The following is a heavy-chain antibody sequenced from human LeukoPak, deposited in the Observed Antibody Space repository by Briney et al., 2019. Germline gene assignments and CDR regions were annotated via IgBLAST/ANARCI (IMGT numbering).Heavy chain of an antibody. CDR1: GFILGNAW. J-gene: IGHJ4*02. Sequence: GGSLRLSCAASGFILGNAWMSWVRQAPGKGLEWVGHIKRNFEGATQHYAASVKDRFSISKDESKNIVFLQMSSLKPEDTAVYFCTTEGFTYGHHSFDSWGQGTLVTVSS. D-gene: IGHD5-18*01. CDR3: TTEGFTYGHHSFDS. V-gene: IGHV3-15*06. CDR2: IKRNFEGATQ.